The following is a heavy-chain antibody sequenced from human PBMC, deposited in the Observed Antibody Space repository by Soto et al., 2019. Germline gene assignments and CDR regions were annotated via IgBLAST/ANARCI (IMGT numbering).Heavy chain of an antibody. CDR1: GYSFTSYW. V-gene: IGHV5-51*01. CDR2: IYPGDSDT. CDR3: ARFPRRGDAFEI. D-gene: IGHD3-10*01. Sequence: RGESLKISCKGSGYSFTSYWIGWVRQMPGKGLEWMGIIYPGDSDTRYSPSFQGQVTISADKSINTAYLQWTSLTASDTAMYYCARFPRRGDAFEIWGRGTMVTVSS. J-gene: IGHJ3*02.